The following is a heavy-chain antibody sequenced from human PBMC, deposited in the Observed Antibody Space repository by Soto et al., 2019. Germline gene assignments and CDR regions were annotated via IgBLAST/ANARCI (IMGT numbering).Heavy chain of an antibody. CDR1: GYTFTTYS. CDR3: ARGQGTYADY. J-gene: IGHJ4*02. CDR2: INAGNGDT. D-gene: IGHD3-10*01. V-gene: IGHV1-3*01. Sequence: QVQLVQSGAEVKKPGASVKVSCKTSGYTFTTYSVHWVRQAHGQRLEWMGWINAGNGDTKYSQKFQGRVTITRDTSASTAYMELNSLRSEDTTVYYWARGQGTYADYWGQGTLVSVSS.